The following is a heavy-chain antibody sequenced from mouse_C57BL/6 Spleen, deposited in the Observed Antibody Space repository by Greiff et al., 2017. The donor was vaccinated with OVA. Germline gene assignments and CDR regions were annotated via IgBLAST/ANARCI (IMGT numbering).Heavy chain of an antibody. J-gene: IGHJ3*01. D-gene: IGHD2-4*01. V-gene: IGHV1-72*01. CDR2: IDPKSGGT. Sequence: VQLQQPGAELVKPGASVKLSCKASGYTFTSYWMHWVKQRPGRGLEWIGRIDPKSGGTKYNEKFKSKATLTVDKPSSTAYMQLSSLTSEDSAVYYCARHYDYDAQGLFAYWGQGTLVTVSA. CDR3: ARHYDYDAQGLFAY. CDR1: GYTFTSYW.